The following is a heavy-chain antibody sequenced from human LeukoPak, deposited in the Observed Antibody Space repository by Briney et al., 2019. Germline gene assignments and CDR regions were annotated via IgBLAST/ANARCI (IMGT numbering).Heavy chain of an antibody. J-gene: IGHJ6*02. D-gene: IGHD6-13*01. CDR2: IYHGGTS. Sequence: GSLRLSCAASGFTFSDYTMNWVRQSPGKGLEWIGEIYHGGTSSYNPSLQSRVTMSLDKSKNQFSLKLNSVTAADTAVYYCARAGIESSQYFHYAMDVWGPGTTVTVSS. CDR1: GFTFSDYT. CDR3: ARAGIESSQYFHYAMDV. V-gene: IGHV4-4*02.